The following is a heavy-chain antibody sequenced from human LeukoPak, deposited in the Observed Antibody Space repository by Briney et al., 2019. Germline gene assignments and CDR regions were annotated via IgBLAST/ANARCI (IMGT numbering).Heavy chain of an antibody. CDR3: ARGGQGDGYSADEAFDI. V-gene: IGHV6-1*01. J-gene: IGHJ3*02. Sequence: KTSQTLSLTCAISGDIVSSNSSWNWLRQSPSRGLEWLGRTYYRSKWYNDYVVSVKSRLNINPDTSKNQFSLQLNSVTPEDTAVYYCARGGQGDGYSADEAFDIWGQGTMVTVS. D-gene: IGHD5-18*01. CDR2: TYYRSKWYN. CDR1: GDIVSSNSS.